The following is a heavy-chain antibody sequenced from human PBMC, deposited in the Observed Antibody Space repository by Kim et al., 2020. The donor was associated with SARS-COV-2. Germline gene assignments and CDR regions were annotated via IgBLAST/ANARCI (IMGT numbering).Heavy chain of an antibody. CDR2: ISGSGGST. Sequence: GGSLRLSCAASGFTFSSYAMSWVRQAPGKGLEWVSAISGSGGSTYYAGSVKGRFTISRDNSKNTMYLQMNSLRAEDTAVYYCAKDSGNDYGDQLVYWGQGTLVTVS. V-gene: IGHV3-23*01. D-gene: IGHD4-17*01. CDR3: AKDSGNDYGDQLVY. J-gene: IGHJ4*02. CDR1: GFTFSSYA.